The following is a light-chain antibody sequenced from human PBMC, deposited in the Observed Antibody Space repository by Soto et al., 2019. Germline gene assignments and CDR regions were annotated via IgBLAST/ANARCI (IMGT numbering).Light chain of an antibody. V-gene: IGKV1-5*03. Sequence: DIQMTQSPSTLSASVGDTVTITCRASKSLSYWLAWYQQKPGQAPKLLLHKASTLESGVPSRFSGSGSGTEITLTISSLQPDDFATYYCQQYDRFPYTFGQGTKLEIK. J-gene: IGKJ2*01. CDR2: KAS. CDR3: QQYDRFPYT. CDR1: KSLSYW.